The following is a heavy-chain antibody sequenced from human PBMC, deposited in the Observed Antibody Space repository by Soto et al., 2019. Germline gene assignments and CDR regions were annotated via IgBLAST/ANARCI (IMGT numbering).Heavy chain of an antibody. J-gene: IGHJ5*02. CDR3: ASSNYSNYGIHWFDP. Sequence: GASVKVSCKASGGTFSSYGISWVRQAPGQGLEWMGGIIPIFGTANYAQKFQGRVTITADESTSTAYMELSSLRSEDTAVYYCASSNYSNYGIHWFDPWGQGTLVTV. CDR2: IIPIFGTA. D-gene: IGHD4-4*01. CDR1: GGTFSSYG. V-gene: IGHV1-69*13.